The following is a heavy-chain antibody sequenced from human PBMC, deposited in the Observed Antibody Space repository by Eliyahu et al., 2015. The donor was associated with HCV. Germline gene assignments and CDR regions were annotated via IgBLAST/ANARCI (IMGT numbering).Heavy chain of an antibody. Sequence: LKISCKGSGYSFTSYXIGWVRQMPGKGLEWMGIIYPGDSDTRYSPSFQGQVTISADKSISNAYLQWSSLKASDTAMYYCARYCSGGSCYSEGVDYWGQGTLVTVSS. D-gene: IGHD2-15*01. CDR2: IYPGDSDT. V-gene: IGHV5-51*01. J-gene: IGHJ4*02. CDR1: GYSFTSYX. CDR3: ARYCSGGSCYSEGVDY.